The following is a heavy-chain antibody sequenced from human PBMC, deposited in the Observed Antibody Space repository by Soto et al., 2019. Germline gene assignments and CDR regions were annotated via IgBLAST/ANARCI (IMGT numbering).Heavy chain of an antibody. CDR1: GGSFSGYY. CDR2: INHSGST. J-gene: IGHJ5*02. Sequence: PSETLSLTCAVYGGSFSGYYWSWIRQPPGKGLEWIGEINHSGSTNYNPSLKSRVTISVDTSKNQFSLKLSSVTAAETAVYHCARGTGNYDFWRGYYTGLSWFDPWGQGTLVTVS. V-gene: IGHV4-34*01. CDR3: ARGTGNYDFWRGYYTGLSWFDP. D-gene: IGHD3-3*01.